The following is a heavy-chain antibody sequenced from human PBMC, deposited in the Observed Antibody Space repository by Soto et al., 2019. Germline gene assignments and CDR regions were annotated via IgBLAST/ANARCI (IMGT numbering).Heavy chain of an antibody. CDR2: INAGSGNT. V-gene: IGHV1-3*01. Sequence: ASVKVSCKGTGYTFSAYTMNWVRQAPGQSLEWMGWINAGSGNTKYSQNFQGRVSITRDTSASTVYMELTGLTSEDTAVYYCARDTETLGPRANDALDIWGQGTMVTVSS. CDR1: GYTFSAYT. J-gene: IGHJ3*02. CDR3: ARDTETLGPRANDALDI. D-gene: IGHD3-3*02.